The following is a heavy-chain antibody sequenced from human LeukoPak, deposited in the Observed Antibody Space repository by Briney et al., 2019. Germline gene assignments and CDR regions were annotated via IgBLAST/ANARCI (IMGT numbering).Heavy chain of an antibody. J-gene: IGHJ5*01. CDR3: ARLVGASWFDS. D-gene: IGHD1-26*01. CDR1: GDSVSTNSAT. CDR2: TYYRSKWSN. V-gene: IGHV6-1*01. Sequence: SQTLSLTCAISGDSVSTNSATWTWLRQSPSRGLEWLGRTYYRSKWSNDYAVSMKSRITINPDTSKNQYSLQLNSVTPEDTAVYYCARLVGASWFDSWGQGTLVTVSS.